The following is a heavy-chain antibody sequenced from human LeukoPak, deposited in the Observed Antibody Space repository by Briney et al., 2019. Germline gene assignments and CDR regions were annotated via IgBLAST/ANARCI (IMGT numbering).Heavy chain of an antibody. Sequence: PGRSLRLSCAASGFTFSSYGMHWVRQAPGKGLEWVAVISYDGSNKYYADSVKGRFTISRDNAKNSLYLQMNSLRAEDTAVYYCASFPQGVLLNWFDPWGQGTLVTVSS. CDR1: GFTFSSYG. V-gene: IGHV3-30*03. D-gene: IGHD2/OR15-2a*01. CDR2: ISYDGSNK. J-gene: IGHJ5*02. CDR3: ASFPQGVLLNWFDP.